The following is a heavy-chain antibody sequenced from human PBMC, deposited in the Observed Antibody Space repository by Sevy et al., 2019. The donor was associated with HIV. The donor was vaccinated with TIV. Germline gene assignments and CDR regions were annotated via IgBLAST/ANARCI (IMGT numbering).Heavy chain of an antibody. CDR2: IYHSGST. D-gene: IGHD2-2*03. CDR1: GGSISSNNW. J-gene: IGHJ4*02. CDR3: ARGVGGYCSSTSCHVDY. V-gene: IGHV4-4*02. Sequence: SETLSLTCAVSGGSISSNNWWNWVRQTPGKGLEWIGEIYHSGSTNCNPSLKSRVTISVDKSKNQFSLKLSSVTAADTAVYYCARGVGGYCSSTSCHVDYWGQGTLVTVSS.